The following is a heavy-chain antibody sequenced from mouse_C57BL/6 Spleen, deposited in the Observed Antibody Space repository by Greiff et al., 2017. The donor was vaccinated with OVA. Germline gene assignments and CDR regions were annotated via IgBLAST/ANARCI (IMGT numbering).Heavy chain of an antibody. CDR1: GYTFTSYW. CDR2: IDPSDSYT. D-gene: IGHD2-1*01. CDR3: ARRYGNYNYYAMDY. J-gene: IGHJ4*01. V-gene: IGHV1-69*01. Sequence: VQLQQPGAELVMPGASVKLSCKASGYTFTSYWMHWVKQRPGQGLEWIGEIDPSDSYTNYNQKFKGKSTLTVDKSSSTAYMQLSSLTSEDSAVYYCARRYGNYNYYAMDYWGQGTSVTVSS.